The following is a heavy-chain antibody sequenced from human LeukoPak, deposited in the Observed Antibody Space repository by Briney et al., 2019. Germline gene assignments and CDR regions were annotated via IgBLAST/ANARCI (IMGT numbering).Heavy chain of an antibody. CDR2: INHSGST. J-gene: IGHJ4*02. V-gene: IGHV4-34*01. CDR3: ARVDTGRYYFDY. Sequence: SETLSLTCAVYGGSFSGYYWSWIRQPPGKGLEWIGEINHSGSTNYNPSLKSRVTISVDTSKNQFSLKLSSVTAADTAVYYCARVDTGRYYFDYWGQGTLITVSS. D-gene: IGHD5-18*01. CDR1: GGSFSGYY.